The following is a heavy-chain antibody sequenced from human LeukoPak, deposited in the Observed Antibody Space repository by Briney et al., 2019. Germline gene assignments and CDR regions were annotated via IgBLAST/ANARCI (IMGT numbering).Heavy chain of an antibody. CDR2: IGGTGHFT. CDR3: AKDILYSRSTDRWACDH. CDR1: GFTFSNYA. J-gene: IGHJ4*02. V-gene: IGHV3-23*01. Sequence: PGGSLRLSCAASGFTFSNYAMSWVRQASGKGLEWVSGIGGTGHFTYYGDSVKGRFTVSRDNSKNTLYLQMNTLQAEDTAVYYCAKDILYSRSTDRWACDHWGQGTLVTVSS. D-gene: IGHD6-6*01.